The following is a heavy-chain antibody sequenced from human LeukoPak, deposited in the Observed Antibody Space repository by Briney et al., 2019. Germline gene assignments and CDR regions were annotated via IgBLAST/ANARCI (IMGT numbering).Heavy chain of an antibody. CDR2: ISSSSSCI. CDR3: AGPLTTVTT. D-gene: IGHD4-17*01. CDR1: GFTFSSYA. J-gene: IGHJ4*02. V-gene: IGHV3-21*01. Sequence: GGSLRLSCAASGFTFSSYAMSWVRQAPGEGLEWVSSISSSSSCIYYADSVKGRFTISRDNAKNSLYLQMNSLRAEDTAVYYCAGPLTTVTTWGQGTLVTVSS.